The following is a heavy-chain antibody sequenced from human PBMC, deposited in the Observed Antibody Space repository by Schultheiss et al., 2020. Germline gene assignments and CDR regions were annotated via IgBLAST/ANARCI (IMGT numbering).Heavy chain of an antibody. V-gene: IGHV3-48*01. CDR1: GFTFSNAW. J-gene: IGHJ5*02. D-gene: IGHD4-17*01. CDR2: ISSSSSAI. Sequence: GGSLRLSCAASGFTFSNAWMNWVRQAPGKGLEWVAYISSSSSAIYYADSVKGRFTIFRDISENTLYLQMNSLRAEDTAVYYCAKVPDYGDYGGFDPWGQGTLVTVSS. CDR3: AKVPDYGDYGGFDP.